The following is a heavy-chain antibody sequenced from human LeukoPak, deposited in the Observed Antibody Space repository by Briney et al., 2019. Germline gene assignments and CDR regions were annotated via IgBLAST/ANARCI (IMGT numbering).Heavy chain of an antibody. V-gene: IGHV3-74*01. J-gene: IGHJ4*02. D-gene: IGHD1-14*01. CDR2: INPGGSSI. Sequence: GGSLRLSCAASGFTFSSYWMHWVRHVPGKGLVWVARINPGGSSITYADSVKGRFTISRGNAKNTLYLQMDSLRAEDTGVYYCARSNQADDYWGQGTLVTVSS. CDR3: ARSNQADDY. CDR1: GFTFSSYW.